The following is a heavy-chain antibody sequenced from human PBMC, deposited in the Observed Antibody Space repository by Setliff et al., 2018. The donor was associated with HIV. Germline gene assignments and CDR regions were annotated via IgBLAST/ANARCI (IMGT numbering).Heavy chain of an antibody. CDR2: ISPGGGST. Sequence: ASVKVSCKASGYSFTNYYIHWVRQAPGQGLEWMGKISPGGGSTSKEQKFQGRFTMTRDTSTSTVYMEPSSLRSEDTAVYYCAGGPLVVPTHYYMDLWGKGTTVTVSS. CDR1: GYSFTNYY. D-gene: IGHD3-22*01. J-gene: IGHJ6*03. V-gene: IGHV1-46*01. CDR3: AGGPLVVPTHYYMDL.